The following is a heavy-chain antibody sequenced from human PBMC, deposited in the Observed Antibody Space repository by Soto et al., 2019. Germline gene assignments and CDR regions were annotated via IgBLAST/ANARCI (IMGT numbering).Heavy chain of an antibody. Sequence: SVKVSCKASGGTFSRYAISWVRQAPGQGLEWMGGIIPIFGTANYAQKFQGRVTITADESTSTAYMELSSLRSEDTAVYYCARQKGHDILTGYPEYYFDYWGQGTLVTVSS. CDR1: GGTFSRYA. V-gene: IGHV1-69*13. D-gene: IGHD3-9*01. J-gene: IGHJ4*02. CDR2: IIPIFGTA. CDR3: ARQKGHDILTGYPEYYFDY.